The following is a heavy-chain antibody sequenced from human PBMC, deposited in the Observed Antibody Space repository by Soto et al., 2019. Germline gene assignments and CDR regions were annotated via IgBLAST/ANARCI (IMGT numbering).Heavy chain of an antibody. CDR1: GFTFDDYA. Sequence: ESGGGLVQPGRSLRLSCAASGFTFDDYAMHWVRQAPGKGLEWVSGISWNSGSIGYADSVKGRFTISRDNAKNSLYLQMNSLRAEDTALYYCAKDMRGIVGGWFDPWGQGTLVTVSS. D-gene: IGHD1-26*01. CDR2: ISWNSGSI. CDR3: AKDMRGIVGGWFDP. J-gene: IGHJ5*02. V-gene: IGHV3-9*01.